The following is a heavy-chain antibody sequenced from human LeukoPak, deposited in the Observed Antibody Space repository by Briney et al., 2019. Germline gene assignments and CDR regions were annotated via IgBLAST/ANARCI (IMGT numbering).Heavy chain of an antibody. Sequence: GGSLRLSCAASGFTFSDYYMSWIRQAPGKGLEWVSYISSSGSTIYYADSVKGRFTIPRDNAKNSLYLQMNSLRAEDTAVYYCARDTYYYGSGSQTTYDYWGQGTLVTVSS. J-gene: IGHJ4*02. CDR1: GFTFSDYY. D-gene: IGHD3-10*01. V-gene: IGHV3-11*01. CDR2: ISSSGSTI. CDR3: ARDTYYYGSGSQTTYDY.